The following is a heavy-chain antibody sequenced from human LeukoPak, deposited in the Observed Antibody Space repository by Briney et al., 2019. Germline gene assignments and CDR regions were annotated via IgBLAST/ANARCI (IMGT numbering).Heavy chain of an antibody. CDR3: AREGAGIESWVELDP. CDR1: GFSVSNHY. Sequence: PGGSLRLSCAASGFSVSNHYMAWVRQAPGRPLEWVSFIWADGTTFYTDSVRGRFTVSRDQFKNTLYLQMSSLRPDDTALYYCAREGAGIESWVELDPWGQGTQVTVSA. J-gene: IGHJ5*02. D-gene: IGHD5-12*01. V-gene: IGHV3-66*02. CDR2: IWADGTT.